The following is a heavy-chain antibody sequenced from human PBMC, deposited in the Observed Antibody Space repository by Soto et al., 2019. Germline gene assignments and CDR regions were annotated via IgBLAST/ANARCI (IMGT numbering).Heavy chain of an antibody. CDR2: IIPIFGTA. CDR1: GGTFSSYA. Sequence: GASVKVSCKASGGTFSSYAISWVRQAPGQGLESMGGIIPIFGTANYAQKFQGRVTITANESTSTAYMELSSLRSEDTAVYYCAILLDIVVVPAAMIDAFDIWGQGTMVTVSS. V-gene: IGHV1-69*13. D-gene: IGHD2-2*01. CDR3: AILLDIVVVPAAMIDAFDI. J-gene: IGHJ3*02.